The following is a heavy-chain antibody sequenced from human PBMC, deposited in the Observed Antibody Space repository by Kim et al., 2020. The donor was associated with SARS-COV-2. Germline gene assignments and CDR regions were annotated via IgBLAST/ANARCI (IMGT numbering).Heavy chain of an antibody. CDR2: IYYIGNT. D-gene: IGHD3-9*01. J-gene: IGHJ4*02. CDR3: ARHRRGDLLTGPLIDY. V-gene: IGHV4-59*08. Sequence: SETLSLTCTVSGGSISSYYWSWIRQPPGKGLEWIGYIYYIGNTNYNPSLKCRVTISIDTSKNRCSLKVTSVSAAHTAIYYCARHRRGDLLTGPLIDYWGQGTLVTVSS. CDR1: GGSISSYY.